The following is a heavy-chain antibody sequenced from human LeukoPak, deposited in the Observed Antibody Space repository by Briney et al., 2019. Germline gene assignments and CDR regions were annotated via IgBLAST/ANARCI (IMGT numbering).Heavy chain of an antibody. D-gene: IGHD3-10*01. CDR2: IYYSGST. CDR3: ASDYYGSGTGLHHDY. Sequence: SETLSLTCTVSGGSISSYYWSWIRQPPGKGLEWIGYIYYSGSTNYNPSLKSRVTISVDTSKNQFSLKLSSVTAADTAVYYCASDYYGSGTGLHHDYWGQGTLVTVSS. CDR1: GGSISSYY. J-gene: IGHJ4*02. V-gene: IGHV4-59*08.